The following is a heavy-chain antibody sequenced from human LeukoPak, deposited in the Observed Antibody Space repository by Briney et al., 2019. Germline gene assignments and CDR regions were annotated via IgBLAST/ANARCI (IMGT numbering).Heavy chain of an antibody. CDR1: GFSFSNYA. Sequence: GRSLRLSCVASGFSFSNYAMYWVRQAPGKGLEWVAVISNDGTNKYYADSVKGRFTISRDNSKNTLYLQMNSLRAEDTAVYYCSRDREGFIYLRFLEWLSGPDYWGQGTLVTVSS. V-gene: IGHV3-30*04. J-gene: IGHJ4*02. CDR3: SRDREGFIYLRFLEWLSGPDY. CDR2: ISNDGTNK. D-gene: IGHD3-3*01.